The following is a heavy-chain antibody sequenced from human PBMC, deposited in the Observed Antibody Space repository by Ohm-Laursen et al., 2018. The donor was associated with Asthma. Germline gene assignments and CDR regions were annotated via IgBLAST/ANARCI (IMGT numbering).Heavy chain of an antibody. Sequence: SLRLSCAASGFTFSSYSMNWVRQAPGKGLEWVSSISSSSSYIYYADSVKGRFTISRDNAKNSLYLQMNSLRAEDTAVYYCARSGGGYYAFDIWGQGTMVTVSS. D-gene: IGHD5-12*01. V-gene: IGHV3-21*01. J-gene: IGHJ3*02. CDR3: ARSGGGYYAFDI. CDR2: ISSSSSYI. CDR1: GFTFSSYS.